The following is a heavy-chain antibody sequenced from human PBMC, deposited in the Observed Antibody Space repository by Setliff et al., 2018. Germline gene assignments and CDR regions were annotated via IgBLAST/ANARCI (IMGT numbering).Heavy chain of an antibody. Sequence: NPSETLSLTCTVSGGSISSGGYYWSWIRQHPGKGLEWIGYIYYSGSTYYNPSLKSRVTISVDTSKNQFSLKLSSVTAADTAVYYCARDPLTTNRRRAFDIWGQGTRVTV. CDR2: IYYSGST. V-gene: IGHV4-31*03. D-gene: IGHD4-17*01. CDR3: ARDPLTTNRRRAFDI. CDR1: GGSISSGGYY. J-gene: IGHJ3*02.